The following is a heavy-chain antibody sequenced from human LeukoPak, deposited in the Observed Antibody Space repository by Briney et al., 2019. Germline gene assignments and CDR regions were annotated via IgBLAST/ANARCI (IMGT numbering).Heavy chain of an antibody. Sequence: SETLSLTCTVSGGSISSYHWSWIRQPPGKGLEWIGYIYYSGSNNYNPSLKSRVTISVDTSKNQFSLKVNSVTAADTAAYYCARVVAGRRFDPWGQGTLVTVSS. CDR3: ARVVAGRRFDP. J-gene: IGHJ5*02. CDR1: GGSISSYH. V-gene: IGHV4-59*01. D-gene: IGHD6-19*01. CDR2: IYYSGSN.